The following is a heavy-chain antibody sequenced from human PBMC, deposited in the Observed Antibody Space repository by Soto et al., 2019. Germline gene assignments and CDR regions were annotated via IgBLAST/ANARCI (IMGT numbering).Heavy chain of an antibody. CDR1: GASMNSYH. J-gene: IGHJ5*02. CDR3: ARDQGVAAAGITWFDP. Sequence: QVQLQASGPGLVKPSETLSLTCTVSGASMNSYHWSWIRQPAGKGLEWIGHIHSSGRTNYNPSLKSRVTMSVDTSKNQFSLRLMSLTAADTAVYYCARDQGVAAAGITWFDPWGQGSLVTVSS. D-gene: IGHD6-13*01. V-gene: IGHV4-4*07. CDR2: IHSSGRT.